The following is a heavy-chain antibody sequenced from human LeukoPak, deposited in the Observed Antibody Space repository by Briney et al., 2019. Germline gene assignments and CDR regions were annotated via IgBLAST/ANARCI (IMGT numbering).Heavy chain of an antibody. V-gene: IGHV4-34*01. CDR2: INHSGST. J-gene: IGHJ5*02. Sequence: SETLSLTCAVYGGSFSGYYWSWIRQPPGKGLEWIGEINHSGSTYYNPSLKSRVTISVDTSKNQFSLKLSSVTAADTAVYYCARHLSSSWGKAEVDWFDPWGQGTLVTVSS. CDR1: GGSFSGYY. CDR3: ARHLSSSWGKAEVDWFDP. D-gene: IGHD6-13*01.